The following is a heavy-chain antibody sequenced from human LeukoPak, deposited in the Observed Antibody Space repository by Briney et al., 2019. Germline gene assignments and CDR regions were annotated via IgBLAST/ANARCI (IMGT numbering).Heavy chain of an antibody. CDR3: ARGGVDWTFDY. J-gene: IGHJ4*02. Sequence: SETLFLTCTVSGGSTSSYYWSWIRQPAGKGLEWIGHIYTSGSTNYNPSLKSRVTMSVDTSKNQFSLKLSSVTAADTAVYYCARGGVDWTFDYWGQGTLVTVSS. CDR1: GGSTSSYY. V-gene: IGHV4-4*07. CDR2: IYTSGST. D-gene: IGHD3-9*01.